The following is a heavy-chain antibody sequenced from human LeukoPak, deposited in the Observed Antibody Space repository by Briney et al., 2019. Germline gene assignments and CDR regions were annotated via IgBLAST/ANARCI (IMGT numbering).Heavy chain of an antibody. V-gene: IGHV3-15*01. CDR2: IKSKTDGGTT. D-gene: IGHD3-16*01. Sequence: GGSLRLSCAASGFTFSNAWMSWVRQAPGKGLEWVGRIKSKTDGGTTDYGSPVKGRFTISRDDSKNTQYLRMNSLKTEDTAQYYCTTDRYYDAAYTTWGQGTLVTVSS. J-gene: IGHJ4*02. CDR1: GFTFSNAW. CDR3: TTDRYYDAAYTT.